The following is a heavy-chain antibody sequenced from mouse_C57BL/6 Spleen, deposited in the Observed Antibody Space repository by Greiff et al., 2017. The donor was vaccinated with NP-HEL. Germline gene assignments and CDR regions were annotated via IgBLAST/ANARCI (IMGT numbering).Heavy chain of an antibody. CDR3: ARLATGTYFDY. J-gene: IGHJ2*01. D-gene: IGHD1-1*01. CDR2: IHPNSGST. V-gene: IGHV1-64*01. Sequence: QVQLQQPGAELVKPGASVKLSCKASGYTFTSYWMHWVKQRPGQGLEWIGMIHPNSGSTNYNEKFKSKATLTVDKSSSTAYMQPSSLTSEDSAVYYCARLATGTYFDYWGQGTTLTVSS. CDR1: GYTFTSYW.